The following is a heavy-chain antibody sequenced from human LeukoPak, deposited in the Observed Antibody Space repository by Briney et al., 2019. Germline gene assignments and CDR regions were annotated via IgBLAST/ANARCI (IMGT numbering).Heavy chain of an antibody. Sequence: PGGSLRLSCAASGFTFSSYSMNWVRQAPGKGLEWVSSISSSSSYIYYADSVKGRFTISRDNAKNSLYLQMNSLRAEDTAVYYCAREVAGSSGWYGPYYFDYWGQGTLVTVSS. J-gene: IGHJ4*02. D-gene: IGHD6-19*01. V-gene: IGHV3-21*01. CDR3: AREVAGSSGWYGPYYFDY. CDR1: GFTFSSYS. CDR2: ISSSSSYI.